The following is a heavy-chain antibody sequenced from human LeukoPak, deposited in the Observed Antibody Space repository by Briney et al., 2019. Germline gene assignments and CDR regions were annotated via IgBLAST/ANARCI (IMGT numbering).Heavy chain of an antibody. CDR2: IKQDGSEK. Sequence: GGSLRLSCVASGFTFSGYLMTWVRQAPGKGLEWVANIKQDGSEKYYVDSVKGRFTISRDNAKNSLYLQMNSLRAEDTAIYYCAKDPGYYGSGSFLNWGQGTLVTVSS. V-gene: IGHV3-7*01. CDR3: AKDPGYYGSGSFLN. CDR1: GFTFSGYL. J-gene: IGHJ4*02. D-gene: IGHD3-10*01.